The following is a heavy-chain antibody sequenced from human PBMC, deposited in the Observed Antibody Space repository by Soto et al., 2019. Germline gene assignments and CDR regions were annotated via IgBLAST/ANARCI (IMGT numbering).Heavy chain of an antibody. CDR1: GGTFSSHT. J-gene: IGHJ2*01. CDR2: IIPALGTA. V-gene: IGHV1-69*08. CDR3: ARPDFGDYWYFDL. D-gene: IGHD4-17*01. Sequence: QDQLVQSGAEVKKPGSSVKVSCKASGGTFSSHTFSWVRQAPGQGLEWMGRIIPALGTATYAQKVQGRVTIAADESATTVYMELNSLRSEDTAVYCCARPDFGDYWYFDLWGRGTLVTVSS.